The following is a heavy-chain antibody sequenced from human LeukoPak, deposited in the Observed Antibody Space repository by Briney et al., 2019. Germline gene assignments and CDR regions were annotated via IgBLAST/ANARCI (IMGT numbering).Heavy chain of an antibody. Sequence: PGGSLRLSCAASGFTFSSYWMAWVRQAPGKGPEWVASIKQDGGETFYVASVKGRFTISRDNAKNSLYLQMNSLRAEDTAVYYCTREDHSNYNYWGQGTLVTVSS. CDR2: IKQDGGET. J-gene: IGHJ4*02. V-gene: IGHV3-7*01. CDR1: GFTFSSYW. CDR3: TREDHSNYNY. D-gene: IGHD4-11*01.